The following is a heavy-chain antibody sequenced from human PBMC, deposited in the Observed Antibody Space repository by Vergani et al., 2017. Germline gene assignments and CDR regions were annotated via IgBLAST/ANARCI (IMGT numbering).Heavy chain of an antibody. J-gene: IGHJ6*02. V-gene: IGHV1-69*01. CDR1: GYTFTSYY. CDR3: ARQSTVTSPYYYGMDV. D-gene: IGHD4-11*01. Sequence: QVQLVQSGAEVKKPGASVKVSCKASGYTFTSYYMHWVRQAPGQGLEWMGGIIPIFGTANYAQKFQGRVTITADESTSTAYMGLSSLRSEDTAVYYCARQSTVTSPYYYGMDVWGQGP. CDR2: IIPIFGTA.